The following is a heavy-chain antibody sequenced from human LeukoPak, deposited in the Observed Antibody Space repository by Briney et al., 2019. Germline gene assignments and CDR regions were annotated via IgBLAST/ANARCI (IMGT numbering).Heavy chain of an antibody. CDR2: IYQSGST. CDR3: ARGNSGYDYAFDI. V-gene: IGHV4-4*02. J-gene: IGHJ3*02. CDR1: GGSISSIEW. Sequence: PSETLSLTCAVSGGSISSIEWWSWVRQPPGKGLEWIGEIYQSGSTNYNPSLKSRVTISVDKSKNQFSLKLRFVTAADTAVYYCARGNSGYDYAFDIWGQGTMVTVSS. D-gene: IGHD5-12*01.